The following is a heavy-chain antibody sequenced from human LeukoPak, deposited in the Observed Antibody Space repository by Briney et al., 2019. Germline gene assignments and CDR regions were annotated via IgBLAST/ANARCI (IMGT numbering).Heavy chain of an antibody. CDR3: ARDTIVATSADAFDI. V-gene: IGHV4-38-2*02. CDR2: IYHSGST. CDR1: GYSISSGYY. Sequence: SETLSLTCAVSGYSISSGYYWGWIRQPPGKRLEWIGSIYHSGSTYYNPSLKSRVTISVDTSKNQFSLKLSSVTAADTAVYYCARDTIVATSADAFDIWGQGTMVTVSS. D-gene: IGHD5-12*01. J-gene: IGHJ3*02.